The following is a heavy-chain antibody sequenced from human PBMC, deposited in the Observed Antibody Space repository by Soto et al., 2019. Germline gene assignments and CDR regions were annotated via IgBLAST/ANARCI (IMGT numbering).Heavy chain of an antibody. J-gene: IGHJ4*02. CDR1: GVSIGSHDW. CDR2: SHQSGNA. Sequence: QVQLQESGPGLVKPSGTLSLTCAVSGVSIGSHDWWTWVRQPPGKGLERIGESHQSGNANYNSSLESRVTISLDKTKNHVSLQLSSVTVADTAVYYCATRDTGRVYWGQGTLVTVSS. CDR3: ATRDTGRVY. V-gene: IGHV4-4*02. D-gene: IGHD5-18*01.